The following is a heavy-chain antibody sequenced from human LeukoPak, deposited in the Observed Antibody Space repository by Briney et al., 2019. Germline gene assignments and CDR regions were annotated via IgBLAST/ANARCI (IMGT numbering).Heavy chain of an antibody. Sequence: SETLSLTCTVSGGSVSSSSYYWSWIRQPPGKGLEWIGYIYYSGSTNYNPSLKSRVTISVDTSKNQFSLKLSSVTAADTAVYYCARAGYCSSKRLGCIDAFDIWGQGTMVTVSS. CDR2: IYYSGST. CDR1: GGSVSSSSYY. J-gene: IGHJ3*02. CDR3: ARAGYCSSKRLGCIDAFDI. V-gene: IGHV4-61*01. D-gene: IGHD2-2*01.